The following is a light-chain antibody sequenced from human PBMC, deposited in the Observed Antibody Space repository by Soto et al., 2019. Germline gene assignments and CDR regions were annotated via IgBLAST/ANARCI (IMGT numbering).Light chain of an antibody. J-gene: IGLJ1*01. CDR2: DDN. Sequence: QSVLTQPPSVSAAPGQKVTISCCGSSSNIGSNSVSWYQQLPGTAPKLLIYDDNKRPSGIPDRFSGSKSGTSATLGITGFQTGDEADYYCGSWDSSLSAYVFGTGTKVTVL. V-gene: IGLV1-51*01. CDR1: SSNIGSNS. CDR3: GSWDSSLSAYV.